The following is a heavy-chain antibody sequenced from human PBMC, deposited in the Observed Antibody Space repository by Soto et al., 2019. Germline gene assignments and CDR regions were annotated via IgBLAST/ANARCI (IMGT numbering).Heavy chain of an antibody. CDR1: GGSISSGDYY. V-gene: IGHV4-30-4*01. CDR2: IYYSGST. J-gene: IGHJ5*02. CDR3: ARERGYCSGGSCYGDWFDP. D-gene: IGHD2-15*01. Sequence: SETLSVTCTVSGGSISSGDYYWSWIRQPPWKGLEWIGYIYYSGSTYYNPSLKSRVTISVDTSKNQFSLKLSSVTSADTAVYYCARERGYCSGGSCYGDWFDPWGQGTLVTVSS.